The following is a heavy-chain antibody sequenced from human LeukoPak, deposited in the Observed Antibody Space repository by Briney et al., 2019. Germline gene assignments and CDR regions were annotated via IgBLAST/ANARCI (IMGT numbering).Heavy chain of an antibody. CDR1: GFTFSSYG. J-gene: IGHJ4*02. V-gene: IGHV3-30*18. D-gene: IGHD1-26*01. CDR2: ISYDGSNK. CDR3: AKDLGIRSGSYGIDY. Sequence: GGSLRLSCAASGFTFSSYGMHWVRQAPSKGLEWVAVISYDGSNKYYADSVKGRFTISRDNSKNTLYLQMNSLRAEDTAVYYCAKDLGIRSGSYGIDYWGQGTLVPVSS.